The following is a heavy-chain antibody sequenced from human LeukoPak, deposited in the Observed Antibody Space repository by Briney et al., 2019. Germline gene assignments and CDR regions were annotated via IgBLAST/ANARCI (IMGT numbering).Heavy chain of an antibody. CDR2: IKQDGSEK. Sequence: GGSLRLSCAASGSTFSSSWMNWVRQAPGKGLEWVANIKQDGSEKYYVDSVKGRFTISRDNAKNSPYLQMNTLRAEDTAVYYCASLDCWGQGTLVTVSS. CDR3: ASLDC. CDR1: GSTFSSSW. V-gene: IGHV3-7*01. J-gene: IGHJ4*02.